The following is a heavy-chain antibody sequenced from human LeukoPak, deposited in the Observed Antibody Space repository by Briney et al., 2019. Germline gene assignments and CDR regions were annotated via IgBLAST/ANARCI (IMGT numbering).Heavy chain of an antibody. CDR1: GFTFSSYE. J-gene: IGHJ5*02. D-gene: IGHD3-10*01. CDR3: ARGLGVGEFHPNWFDP. CDR2: ISSSATII. Sequence: GGSLRLSCAASGFTFSSYEMNWVRQAPGKGLEWVSYISSSATIIYYADSVKGRFTISRDNAKNSLYLQMNRLRVEDTAVYYCARGLGVGEFHPNWFDPWGQGTLVTVSS. V-gene: IGHV3-48*03.